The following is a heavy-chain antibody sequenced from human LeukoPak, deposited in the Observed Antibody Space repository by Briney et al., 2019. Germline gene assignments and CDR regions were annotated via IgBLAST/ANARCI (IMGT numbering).Heavy chain of an antibody. J-gene: IGHJ5*02. CDR3: ARTYYGDNWFDP. CDR2: IYTSGST. Sequence: SETLSLTCTVSGGSISSYYWSWIRQPAGKGLEWIGRIYTSGSTTYNPSLKSRVTMSVDTSKNQFSLKLSSVTATDTAMYYCARTYYGDNWFDPWGQGTLVTVSS. D-gene: IGHD3-10*01. CDR1: GGSISSYY. V-gene: IGHV4-4*07.